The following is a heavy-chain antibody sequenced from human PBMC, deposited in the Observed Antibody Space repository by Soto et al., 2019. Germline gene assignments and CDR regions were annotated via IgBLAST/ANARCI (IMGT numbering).Heavy chain of an antibody. J-gene: IGHJ4*02. CDR3: AKDRASSGWKRSPAYYFDY. CDR1: GFTFSIYG. V-gene: IGHV3-30*18. D-gene: IGHD6-19*01. CDR2: ISYDGSNK. Sequence: GGSLRLSCAASGFTFSIYGMHWVRQAPGKGLEWVAVISYDGSNKYYADSVKGRFTISRDNSKNTLYLQMNSLRAEDTAVYYCAKDRASSGWKRSPAYYFDYWGQGTLVTVSS.